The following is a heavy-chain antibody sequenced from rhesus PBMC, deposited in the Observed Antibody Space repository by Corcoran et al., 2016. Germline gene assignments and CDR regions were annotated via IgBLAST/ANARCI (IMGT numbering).Heavy chain of an antibody. Sequence: QVQLVQSGAEVKKPGSSVKVSCKASGDTFTDYYMTWVRQPPRQGLEWRGCINPYNGTTKYAQKFQGRVTMTRDTSTSTAFMELSSLRSEDTAVYYCARDTVTYLSTTFDYWGQGVLVTVSS. CDR3: ARDTVTYLSTTFDY. J-gene: IGHJ4*01. V-gene: IGHV1S2*01. CDR2: INPYNGTT. D-gene: IGHD4-23*01. CDR1: GDTFTDYY.